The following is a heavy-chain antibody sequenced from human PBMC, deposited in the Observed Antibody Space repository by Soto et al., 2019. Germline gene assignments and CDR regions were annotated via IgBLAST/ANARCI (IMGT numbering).Heavy chain of an antibody. D-gene: IGHD2-15*01. CDR3: VVAADNWFDP. CDR1: GGSISSYY. CDR2: IFYTGST. J-gene: IGHJ5*02. V-gene: IGHV4-59*01. Sequence: SETLSLTCAVSGGSISSYYWSWIRQSPGKGLEWVGYIFYTGSTNYNPSLKSRVTISVDTSKNQFSLKLSSVTAADTAVYYCVVAADNWFDPWGQGTLVTVSS.